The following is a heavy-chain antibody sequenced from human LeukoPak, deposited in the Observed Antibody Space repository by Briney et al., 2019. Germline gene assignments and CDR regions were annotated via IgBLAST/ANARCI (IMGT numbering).Heavy chain of an antibody. CDR3: ASARSGSYWFDP. CDR1: GGSTSSSSYY. Sequence: SETLSLTCTVSGGSTSSSSYYWGWIRQPPGKGLEWIGNIYYSGSTYYNPSLKSRVTMSVDTSKNQFSLKLSSVTAADTAVYYCASARSGSYWFDPWGQGTLVTVSS. D-gene: IGHD1-26*01. J-gene: IGHJ5*02. CDR2: IYYSGST. V-gene: IGHV4-39*07.